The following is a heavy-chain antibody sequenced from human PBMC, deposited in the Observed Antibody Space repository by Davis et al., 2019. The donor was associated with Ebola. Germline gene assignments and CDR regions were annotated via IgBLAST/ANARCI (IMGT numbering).Heavy chain of an antibody. CDR3: ARDEEAAMATIDY. V-gene: IGHV1-2*02. CDR1: GYTFTGYY. D-gene: IGHD5-18*01. J-gene: IGHJ4*02. CDR2: INPNSGGT. Sequence: ASVKVSCKASGYTFTGYYMHWVRQAPGQGLEWMGWINPNSGGTNYAQKFQGRVTMTRDTSISTAYMELSRLRSDDTAVYYCARDEEAAMATIDYWGQGTLVTVSS.